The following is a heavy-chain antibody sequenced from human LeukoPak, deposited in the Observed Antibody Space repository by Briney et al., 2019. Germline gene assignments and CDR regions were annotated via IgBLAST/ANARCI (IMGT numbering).Heavy chain of an antibody. D-gene: IGHD2-15*01. CDR1: GYSISSGYY. CDR3: ARYVVVAANRNAFDI. Sequence: SETLSLTCTVSGYSISSGYYWGWIRQPPGKGLEWIGSIYHSGSTYYNPSLKSRVTISVDTSKNQFSLKLSSVTAADTAVYYCARYVVVAANRNAFDIWGQGTMVTVSS. V-gene: IGHV4-38-2*02. J-gene: IGHJ3*02. CDR2: IYHSGST.